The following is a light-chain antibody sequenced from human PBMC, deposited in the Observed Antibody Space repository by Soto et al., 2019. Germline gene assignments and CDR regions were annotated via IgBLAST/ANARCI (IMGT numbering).Light chain of an antibody. CDR3: QQYNSYPWT. CDR2: KAS. CDR1: QSISSW. V-gene: IGKV1-5*03. J-gene: IGKJ1*01. Sequence: DGQMTQSPSTLSASVGDRVTITCRASQSISSWLAWYQQKPGKAPKLLIYKASSLESGVPSRFSGSGSGTEFTLTISSLQPDDFATYYCQQYNSYPWTFGQGTKVEIK.